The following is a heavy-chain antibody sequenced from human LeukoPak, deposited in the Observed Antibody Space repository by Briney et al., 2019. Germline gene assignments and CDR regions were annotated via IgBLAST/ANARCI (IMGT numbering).Heavy chain of an antibody. J-gene: IGHJ4*02. CDR1: GFTFTTYW. Sequence: GGSLRLSCAASGFTFTTYWMHWVRQAPGKGLVWVSHINSDGSITSYADSVKGRFTISRDNAKNTLYLQMNSLRAEDTAVYYCARDLGYCTNGVCHTRFDYWGQGTLVAVSS. CDR3: ARDLGYCTNGVCHTRFDY. D-gene: IGHD2-8*01. V-gene: IGHV3-74*01. CDR2: INSDGSIT.